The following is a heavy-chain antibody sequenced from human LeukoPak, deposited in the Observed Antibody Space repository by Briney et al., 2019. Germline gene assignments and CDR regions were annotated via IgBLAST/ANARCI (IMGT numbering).Heavy chain of an antibody. Sequence: SETLSLTCAVYGGSFSGYYWSWIRQPPGKGLEWIGEINHSGSTNYNPSLKSRVTISVDTSKNQFSLKLSSVTAADTAVYYCARAQWLFRYFDYWGQGTLVTVSS. J-gene: IGHJ4*02. D-gene: IGHD3-22*01. CDR1: GGSFSGYY. V-gene: IGHV4-34*01. CDR3: ARAQWLFRYFDY. CDR2: INHSGST.